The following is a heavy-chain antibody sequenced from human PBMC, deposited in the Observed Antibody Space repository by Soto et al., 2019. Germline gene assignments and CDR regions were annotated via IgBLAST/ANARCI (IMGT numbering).Heavy chain of an antibody. V-gene: IGHV4-39*01. J-gene: IGHJ5*02. CDR3: AGQPTSADNDLWFDP. D-gene: IGHD2-2*01. Sequence: QLQLQESGPGLVKASETLSLTCNVSGGSISSSRSYWAWIRQPPGKGLEWIANNFYSGSTYYNPSLASRVTVSVYTSKTHFTLKLSSVTAADTAVYYCAGQPTSADNDLWFDPWGQGTLVTVSS. CDR2: NFYSGST. CDR1: GGSISSSRSY.